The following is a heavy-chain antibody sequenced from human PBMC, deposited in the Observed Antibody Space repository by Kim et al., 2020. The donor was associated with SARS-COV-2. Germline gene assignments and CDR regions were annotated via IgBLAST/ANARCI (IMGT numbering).Heavy chain of an antibody. D-gene: IGHD6-13*01. Sequence: VKGRFTISQDNSKTTLYLQMNSLRAEDTAVYYCAKHIALYSSSWFTGDYWGQGTLVTVSS. CDR3: AKHIALYSSSWFTGDY. V-gene: IGHV3-30*02. J-gene: IGHJ4*02.